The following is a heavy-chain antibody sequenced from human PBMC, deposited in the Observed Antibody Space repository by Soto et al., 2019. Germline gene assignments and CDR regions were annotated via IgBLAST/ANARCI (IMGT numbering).Heavy chain of an antibody. D-gene: IGHD4-17*01. CDR3: ARSGVESYGDGYFDS. CDR1: SGSISSSNW. V-gene: IGHV4-4*02. CDR2: IYHSGST. J-gene: IGHJ4*02. Sequence: QVQLQESGPGLVKPSGTLSLTCAVSSGSISSSNWWSWVRQPPGKGLEWIGEIYHSGSTNYHPSLKSRGTIAADKSKNQFSLKLSSVTAADTAVYYCARSGVESYGDGYFDSWGQGTLVTVSS.